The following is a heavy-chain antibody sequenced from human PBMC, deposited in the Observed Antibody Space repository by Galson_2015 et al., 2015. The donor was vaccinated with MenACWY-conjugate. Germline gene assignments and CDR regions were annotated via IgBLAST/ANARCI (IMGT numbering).Heavy chain of an antibody. CDR3: ARDRRFFNGGVPSNWFDP. CDR2: ISPDGTST. V-gene: IGHV3-74*01. Sequence: SLRLSCAASGFTFSSHFMHWVRLAPGKGLVWVSRISPDGTSTTYAASVKGRFTISRDNAKNTLSLQMNSVRAEDTAVYYCARDRRFFNGGVPSNWFDPWGQGTLVTVSS. CDR1: GFTFSSHF. J-gene: IGHJ5*02. D-gene: IGHD3-16*01.